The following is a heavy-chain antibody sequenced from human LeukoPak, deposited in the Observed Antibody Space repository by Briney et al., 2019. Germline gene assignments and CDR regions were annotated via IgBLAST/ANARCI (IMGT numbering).Heavy chain of an antibody. V-gene: IGHV4-39*07. D-gene: IGHD3-10*01. CDR1: GGSISGSSYY. CDR2: IHYSGSA. J-gene: IGHJ4*02. Sequence: SETLSLTCTVSGGSISGSSYYWGWIRQPPGKGLEWIGEIHYSGSATYNPSLKSRVTISVDTSKNQFSLKMNSVTAADTAVYYCARGQWFRAFWSRGTPVTVSS. CDR3: ARGQWFRAF.